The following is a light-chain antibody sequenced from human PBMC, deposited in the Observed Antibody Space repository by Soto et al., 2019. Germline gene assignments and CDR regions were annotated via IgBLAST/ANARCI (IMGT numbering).Light chain of an antibody. Sequence: EIVLTQSPGALSLSPGERATLSCRASQSVSSSYLAWYQQKPGQAPRLLIYGASSRATGIPDRFSGSGSGTDFTLTISRLEPEDFAEYYCKQYGSSPTWTFGQGTKV. CDR2: GAS. J-gene: IGKJ1*01. CDR1: QSVSSSY. V-gene: IGKV3-20*01. CDR3: KQYGSSPTWT.